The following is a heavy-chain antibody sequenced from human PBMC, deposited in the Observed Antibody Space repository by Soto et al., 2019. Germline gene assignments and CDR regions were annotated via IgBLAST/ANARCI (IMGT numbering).Heavy chain of an antibody. CDR3: ARYCSSTSCYTRGWFDP. Sequence: SETLSLTCTVSGGSISSGDYYWSWIRQPPGKGLEWIGYIYYSGSTYYNPSLKSRVTISVDTSKNQFSLKLSSVTAADTAVYYCARYCSSTSCYTRGWFDPWGQGNLVTVSS. J-gene: IGHJ5*02. CDR2: IYYSGST. D-gene: IGHD2-2*02. CDR1: GGSISSGDYY. V-gene: IGHV4-30-4*01.